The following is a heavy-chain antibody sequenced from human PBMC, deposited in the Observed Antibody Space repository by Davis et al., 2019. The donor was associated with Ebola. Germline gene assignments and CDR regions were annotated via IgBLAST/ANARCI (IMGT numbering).Heavy chain of an antibody. CDR2: IYYSGST. J-gene: IGHJ4*02. CDR1: GGSISSYY. D-gene: IGHD1-20*01. V-gene: IGHV4-59*01. CDR3: ARHPVENNWKYYFDH. Sequence: SETLSLTCTVSGGSISSYYWSWIRQPPGKGLEWIGYIYYSGSTNYNPSLKSRVTISVDTSKNQFSLKLSSVTAADTAVYYCARHPVENNWKYYFDHWGRGTLVSVSS.